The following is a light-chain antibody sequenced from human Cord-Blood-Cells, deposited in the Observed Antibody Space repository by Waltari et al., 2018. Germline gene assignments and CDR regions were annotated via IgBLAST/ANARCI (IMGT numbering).Light chain of an antibody. J-gene: IGKJ1*01. V-gene: IGKV3-11*01. CDR1: QSVSSY. Sequence: EIVLTQSPATLSLSPGESATLSCRASQSVSSYLALYQQKPGQAPRLLIYDAANRATGIPARFSGSGSGTDFTLTISSLEPEDFAVYYCQQRSNWPWTFGQGTKVEIK. CDR3: QQRSNWPWT. CDR2: DAA.